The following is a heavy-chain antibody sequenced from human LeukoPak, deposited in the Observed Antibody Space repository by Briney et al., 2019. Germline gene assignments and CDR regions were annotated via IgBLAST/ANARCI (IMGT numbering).Heavy chain of an antibody. CDR1: VGTFSSYA. D-gene: IGHD3-22*01. CDR3: ARGKYYYDSSGYYRPKPFDY. V-gene: IGHV1-69*04. J-gene: IGHJ4*02. CDR2: IIPILGIA. Sequence: GCSVRVSCTASVGTFSSYAVSWVRQAAGHGREWLSRIIPILGIADDAQKFQGRVTITAHKSTSTAYMELSSLRSEDTAVYYCARGKYYYDSSGYYRPKPFDYWGQGTLVTVSS.